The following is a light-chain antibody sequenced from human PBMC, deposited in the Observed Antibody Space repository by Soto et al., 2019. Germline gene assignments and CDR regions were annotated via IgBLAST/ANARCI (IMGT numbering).Light chain of an antibody. CDR2: GAS. J-gene: IGKJ4*01. V-gene: IGKV3-15*01. Sequence: EVVMTQSPATVSVSPGEGVTLSCRASQTISNDLAWYQQKPGQAPRLLIYGASTRATGVPARFSGGGSGPEFTLTISSLQSEDFAFYYCQQNNKWPPVTFGGGTKVEIK. CDR1: QTISND. CDR3: QQNNKWPPVT.